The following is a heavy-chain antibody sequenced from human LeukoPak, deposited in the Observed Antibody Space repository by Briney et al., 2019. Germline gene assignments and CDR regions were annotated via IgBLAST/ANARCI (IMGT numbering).Heavy chain of an antibody. D-gene: IGHD1-26*01. Sequence: ASVKVSCKASGYTFTSYGISWVRQAPGQGLEWMGWISAHNGDTNYAQKFQGRVSMTTDTSTSTGYTELRSLTSGVTAVYYCARDLKRTVGATTTSDYWGQGTLVTVSS. CDR3: ARDLKRTVGATTTSDY. CDR2: ISAHNGDT. V-gene: IGHV1-18*01. CDR1: GYTFTSYG. J-gene: IGHJ4*02.